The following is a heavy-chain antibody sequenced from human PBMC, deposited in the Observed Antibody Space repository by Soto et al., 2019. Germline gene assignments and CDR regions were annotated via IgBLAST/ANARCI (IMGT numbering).Heavy chain of an antibody. CDR2: IYWDDDK. CDR1: GFSLSTSGVG. Sequence: QITLKESGPTLVKPTQTLTLTCTFSGFSLSTSGVGVGWIRQPPGKALEWLALIYWDDDKRYSPSLKSRLTITXATXKXLVVLTMTNMDPVDTATYYCAHSLIPNWGSRGAFDYWGQGTLVTVSS. D-gene: IGHD7-27*01. CDR3: AHSLIPNWGSRGAFDY. V-gene: IGHV2-5*02. J-gene: IGHJ4*02.